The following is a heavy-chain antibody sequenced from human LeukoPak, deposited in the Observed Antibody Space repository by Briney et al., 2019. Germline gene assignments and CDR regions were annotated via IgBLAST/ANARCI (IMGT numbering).Heavy chain of an antibody. D-gene: IGHD3-10*01. CDR2: IIPIFGTA. CDR1: GGTFSSYA. J-gene: IGHJ4*02. Sequence: ASVKVSCKASGGTFSSYAISWVRQAPGQGLEWMGGIIPIFGTANYAQKFQGRVTITADESTGTAYMELSSLRSEDTAVYYCARGGVVRGVIMAYWGQGTLVTVSS. V-gene: IGHV1-69*13. CDR3: ARGGVVRGVIMAY.